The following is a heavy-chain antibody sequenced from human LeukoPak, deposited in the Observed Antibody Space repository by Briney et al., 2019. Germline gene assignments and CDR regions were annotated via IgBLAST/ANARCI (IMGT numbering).Heavy chain of an antibody. D-gene: IGHD3-16*01. Sequence: PGGSLRLSCAASGFTFSSYWRSWVRQAPGKGLEWVANIKQDGSEKNYVDSVKGRFTISRDNAKNSLYLQMNSLRVEDTAVYYCAREGLPWARDYWGQGTLVTVSS. V-gene: IGHV3-7*01. CDR1: GFTFSSYW. CDR2: IKQDGSEK. J-gene: IGHJ4*02. CDR3: AREGLPWARDY.